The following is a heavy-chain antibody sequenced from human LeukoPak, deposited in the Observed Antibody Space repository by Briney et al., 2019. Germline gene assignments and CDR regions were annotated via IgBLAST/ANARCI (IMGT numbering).Heavy chain of an antibody. CDR2: IYYTAST. V-gene: IGHV4-39*01. D-gene: IGHD2-21*01. J-gene: IGHJ6*01. CDR3: ARHLPPYIFYYCMDV. Sequence: SETLSLTCTVSGGSITSSGDYWGWIRQPPGKGLEWIGSIYYTASTYYSPSLQSRVTISLDTSKNQFSLKLSSVPAADTAVYYCARHLPPYIFYYCMDVRGQGTTVTVSS. CDR1: GGSITSSGDY.